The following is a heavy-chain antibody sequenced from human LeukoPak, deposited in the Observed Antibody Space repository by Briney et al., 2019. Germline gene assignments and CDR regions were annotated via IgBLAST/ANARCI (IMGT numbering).Heavy chain of an antibody. CDR2: KYYSGSV. CDR1: GVSVTDGRYY. D-gene: IGHD2-2*01. Sequence: SETLSLTCNVSGVSVTDGRYYWTWIRHHPGKGLEWMGYKYYSGSVKYNPSLKSRLTISIDTSKNQFSLQLSSVTAADTATYYCATPYCSSISCLDVFNVWGQGTRVTVPS. CDR3: ATPYCSSISCLDVFNV. V-gene: IGHV4-31*03. J-gene: IGHJ3*01.